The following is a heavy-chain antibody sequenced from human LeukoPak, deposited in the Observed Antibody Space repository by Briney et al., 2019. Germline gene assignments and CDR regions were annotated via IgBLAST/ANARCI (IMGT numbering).Heavy chain of an antibody. Sequence: GGSLRLSCAASGFTFSDAWMTWVRQAPGKGLEWVSAISGSGSSTFYADSVKGRFTISRDNSKNTLYLQMNSLRAEDTAVYYCAKGRRYYYDSSGYDYWGQGTLVTVSS. CDR1: GFTFSDAW. CDR3: AKGRRYYYDSSGYDY. J-gene: IGHJ4*02. D-gene: IGHD3-22*01. CDR2: ISGSGSST. V-gene: IGHV3-23*01.